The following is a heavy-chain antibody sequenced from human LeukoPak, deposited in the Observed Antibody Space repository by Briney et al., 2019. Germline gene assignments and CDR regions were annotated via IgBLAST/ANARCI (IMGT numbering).Heavy chain of an antibody. CDR2: INWNGGST. CDR3: AGVAYCSSTSCYTGNYYYYYYMDV. CDR1: GFTFDDYG. V-gene: IGHV3-20*04. D-gene: IGHD2-2*02. Sequence: GGSLRLSCAASGFTFDDYGMSWVRQAPGKGLEWVSGINWNGGSTGYADSVKGRFTISRDNAKNSLYLQMNSLRAEDTALYYCAGVAYCSSTSCYTGNYYYYYYMDVWGKGTTVTVSS. J-gene: IGHJ6*03.